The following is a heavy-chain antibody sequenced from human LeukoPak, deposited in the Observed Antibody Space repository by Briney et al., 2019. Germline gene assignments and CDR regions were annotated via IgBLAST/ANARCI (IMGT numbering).Heavy chain of an antibody. CDR2: IIPIFGTA. Sequence: GASVKVSCXASGGTFSSYAISWVRQARGQGLEWMGGIIPIFGTANYAQKFQGRVTITTDESTSTAYMELSSLRSEDTAVYYCARDIRPYYYDSSGYPTPAKYFDYWGQGTLVTVSS. V-gene: IGHV1-69*05. J-gene: IGHJ4*02. CDR1: GGTFSSYA. D-gene: IGHD3-22*01. CDR3: ARDIRPYYYDSSGYPTPAKYFDY.